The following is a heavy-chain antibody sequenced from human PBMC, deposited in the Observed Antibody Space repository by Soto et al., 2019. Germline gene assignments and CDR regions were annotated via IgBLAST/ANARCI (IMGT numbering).Heavy chain of an antibody. CDR1: GFTFSSYS. V-gene: IGHV3-23*01. J-gene: IGHJ5*02. D-gene: IGHD3-10*01. CDR2: ISISSEKT. CDR3: SKWSGFGDA. Sequence: EVQLLESGGGLVQPGGSLRLSCAASGFTFSSYSMTWVRQAPGKGLEWVSGISISSEKTFYADSVKGRFTISRDDSKNTMYLQMNSLRAEDTAVYYCSKWSGFGDAWGKGTLVTVSS.